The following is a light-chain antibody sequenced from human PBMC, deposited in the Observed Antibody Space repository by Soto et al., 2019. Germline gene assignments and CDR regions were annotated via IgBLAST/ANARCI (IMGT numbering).Light chain of an antibody. V-gene: IGLV2-8*01. CDR3: SSYAGSKSYV. J-gene: IGLJ1*01. CDR1: SSDVGAYNY. Sequence: QSALTQPPSASGSPGQSVTISCTGTSSDVGAYNYVSWYQQHPGKAPKLMIYEVNKRPSGVPDRFSGSKSGNTASLTVSGLQAEDEADYYCSSYAGSKSYVFGTGTKLTVL. CDR2: EVN.